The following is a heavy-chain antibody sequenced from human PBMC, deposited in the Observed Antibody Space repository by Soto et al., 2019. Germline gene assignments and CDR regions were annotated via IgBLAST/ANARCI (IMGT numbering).Heavy chain of an antibody. V-gene: IGHV1-2*06. D-gene: IGHD5-18*01. CDR1: GYRFATHY. CDR3: ARDGNFALRGYSFGFDF. Sequence: ASVKVSWEASGYRFATHYIHWVRQAPGQGLEWMGRMNVDTGGTTYAHKFQGRVTMTRDTSIRTAYLEVSSVKSDDTATYYCARDGNFALRGYSFGFDFWGQGTLVTVSS. CDR2: MNVDTGGT. J-gene: IGHJ4*02.